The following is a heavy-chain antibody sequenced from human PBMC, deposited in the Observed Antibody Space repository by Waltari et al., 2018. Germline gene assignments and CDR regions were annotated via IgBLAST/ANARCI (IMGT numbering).Heavy chain of an antibody. J-gene: IGHJ4*02. V-gene: IGHV1-69*04. D-gene: IGHD3-10*01. Sequence: QVQLVQSGAEVKKPGSSVKVSCKASGGTFSGYAISWVRQAPGQGLEWMGGIIPILGIANYAQKFQGRVTITADESTSTAYMELSSLRSEDTAVYYCAKFVYYYGSGSYYYFDYWGQGTLVTVSS. CDR2: IIPILGIA. CDR1: GGTFSGYA. CDR3: AKFVYYYGSGSYYYFDY.